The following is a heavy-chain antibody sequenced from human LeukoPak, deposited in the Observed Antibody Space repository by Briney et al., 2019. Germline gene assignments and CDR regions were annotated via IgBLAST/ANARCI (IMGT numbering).Heavy chain of an antibody. CDR3: ARDFDMGITPGDDFDF. Sequence: GGSLRLSCAASGFSFSKYWMHWVRQTPGEGLVWVARIKEDGTYTSYADTVKGRFTISRDNARNTVFLQMNSLRAEDTAVYYCARDFDMGITPGDDFDFWGQGTLVTVSS. D-gene: IGHD3-9*01. J-gene: IGHJ4*02. V-gene: IGHV3-74*01. CDR2: IKEDGTYT. CDR1: GFSFSKYW.